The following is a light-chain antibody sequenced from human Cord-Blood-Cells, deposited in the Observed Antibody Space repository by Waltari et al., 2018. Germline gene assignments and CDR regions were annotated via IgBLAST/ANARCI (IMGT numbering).Light chain of an antibody. Sequence: QSALTQPPSASGSPGQSVTIPCTGTSSYVGGYNYVSWYQQHPGKAPKLMIYEVSKRPSGVPDRVSGAKSGNTASLTVSGLQAEDEADYYCSSYAGSNNWVFGGGTKLTVL. CDR1: SSYVGGYNY. CDR2: EVS. V-gene: IGLV2-8*01. J-gene: IGLJ3*02. CDR3: SSYAGSNNWV.